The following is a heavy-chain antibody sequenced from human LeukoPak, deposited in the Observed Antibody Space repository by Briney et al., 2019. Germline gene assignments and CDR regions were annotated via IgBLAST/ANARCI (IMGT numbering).Heavy chain of an antibody. Sequence: GESLRISCKGSGYSFTNYWISWVRQMPGRGLEWMGRIDPSDSYTNYSPSFQGHVTISVDKSISSAHLQWSSLKAPDTAVYYCAKTRGDYYNYYGMDVWGQGTTVTVSS. J-gene: IGHJ6*02. CDR3: AKTRGDYYNYYGMDV. V-gene: IGHV5-10-1*01. CDR1: GYSFTNYW. CDR2: IDPSDSYT. D-gene: IGHD7-27*01.